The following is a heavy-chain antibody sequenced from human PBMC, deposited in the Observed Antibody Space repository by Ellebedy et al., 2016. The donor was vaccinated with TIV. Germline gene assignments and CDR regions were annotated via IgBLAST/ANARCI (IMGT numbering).Heavy chain of an antibody. CDR1: GYTFTSYY. Sequence: SVKVSXXASGYTFTSYYMHWVRQAPGQGLEWMGGIIPIFGTANYAQKFQGRVTITADESTSTAYMELSSLRSEDTAVYYCASPRSRTYGGNYYYYYGMDVWGQGTTVTVSS. D-gene: IGHD4-23*01. CDR3: ASPRSRTYGGNYYYYYGMDV. J-gene: IGHJ6*02. V-gene: IGHV1-69*13. CDR2: IIPIFGTA.